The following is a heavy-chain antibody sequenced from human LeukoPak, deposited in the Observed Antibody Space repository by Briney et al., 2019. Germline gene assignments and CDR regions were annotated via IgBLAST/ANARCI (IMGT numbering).Heavy chain of an antibody. CDR3: ARATAGIDN. V-gene: IGHV4-59*01. J-gene: IGHJ4*02. Sequence: PSETLSLTRTVSGGSISSYYWSWIRQPPGKGLEWIGFIYHSGTTGYNPSLKSRVSISIDTSKNQFSLRLNSVTAADTAVYYCARATAGIDNWGQGTLVTVSS. CDR1: GGSISSYY. CDR2: IYHSGTT. D-gene: IGHD6-13*01.